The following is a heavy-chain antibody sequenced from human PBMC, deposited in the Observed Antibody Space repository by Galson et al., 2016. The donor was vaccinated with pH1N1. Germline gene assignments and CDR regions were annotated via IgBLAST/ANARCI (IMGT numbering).Heavy chain of an antibody. CDR3: ARDDYYYGSGSYDY. CDR2: ITGIFGTA. CDR1: GGIFNSYA. J-gene: IGHJ4*02. Sequence: SVKVSCKASGGIFNSYAISWVRQAPGQGLEWMGGITGIFGTANYAQKFQGRVTITADKSTTTAYMELSSLRSDDTAVYYCARDDYYYGSGSYDYWGQGTLITVSS. D-gene: IGHD3-10*01. V-gene: IGHV1-69*06.